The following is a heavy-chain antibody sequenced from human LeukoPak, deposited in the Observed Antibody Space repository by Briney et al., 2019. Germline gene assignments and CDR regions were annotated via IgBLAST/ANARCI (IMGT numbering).Heavy chain of an antibody. CDR1: GYTFTGYY. V-gene: IGHV7-4-1*02. Sequence: ASVKVSCKASGYTFTGYYMHWVRQAPGQGLEWMGWINTNTGNPTYAQGFTGRFVFSLDTSVSTAYLQISSLKAEDTAVYYCATVGDCTNGVCLNSDYWGQGTLVTVSS. J-gene: IGHJ4*02. CDR3: ATVGDCTNGVCLNSDY. D-gene: IGHD2-8*01. CDR2: INTNTGNP.